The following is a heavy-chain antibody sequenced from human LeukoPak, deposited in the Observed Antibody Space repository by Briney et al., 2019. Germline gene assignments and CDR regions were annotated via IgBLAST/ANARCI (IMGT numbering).Heavy chain of an antibody. V-gene: IGHV3-48*04. CDR2: ISSSSSTI. J-gene: IGHJ3*02. CDR1: GFTFSSYS. Sequence: PGGSLRLSCAASGFTFSSYSMNWVRQAPGKGLEWVSYISSSSSTIYYADSVKGRFTISRDNAKNSLYLQMNSLRAEDTAVYYCARDKSDVVPPDAFDIWGQGTMVTVSS. CDR3: ARDKSDVVPPDAFDI. D-gene: IGHD2-2*01.